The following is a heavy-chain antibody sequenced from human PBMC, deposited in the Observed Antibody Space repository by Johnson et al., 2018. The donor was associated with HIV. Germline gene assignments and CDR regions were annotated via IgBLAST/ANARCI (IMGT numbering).Heavy chain of an antibody. CDR1: GFTFSDYY. D-gene: IGHD2-8*02. Sequence: QVQLVESGGGLVKPGGSLRLSCAASGFTFSDYYMSWIRQAPGKGLEWVSYISSSGSTKYYAASVKGRFIISRDNAKKSLYLQMNSLRAEDTAVYSCARDEEVMYAMGAFDIWGQGTMLTVSS. V-gene: IGHV3-11*04. CDR2: ISSSGSTK. J-gene: IGHJ3*02. CDR3: ARDEEVMYAMGAFDI.